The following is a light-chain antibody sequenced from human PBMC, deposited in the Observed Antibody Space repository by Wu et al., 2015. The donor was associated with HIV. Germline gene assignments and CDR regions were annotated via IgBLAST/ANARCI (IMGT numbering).Light chain of an antibody. V-gene: IGKV3-20*01. J-gene: IGKJ4*01. CDR1: QRLTSDC. CDR2: GVF. Sequence: EIVLTQSPGTLSLSPGERASLSCTTSQRLTSDCLAWYQQRPGQPPRLLIYGVFNRATDIPDRFSGSGSGTGFTLTISRLEPEDFATYYCQEYGCSSSITFGGRDQGGDQT. CDR3: QEYGCSSSIT.